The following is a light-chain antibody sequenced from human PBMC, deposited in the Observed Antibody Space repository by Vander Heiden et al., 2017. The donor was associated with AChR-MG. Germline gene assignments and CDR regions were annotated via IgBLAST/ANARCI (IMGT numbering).Light chain of an antibody. CDR1: RSNIGSNS. J-gene: IGLJ2*01. CDR3: AAWDDSLNGVV. V-gene: IGLV1-44*01. CDR2: SNN. Sequence: QSVLTQSPPASGTPGQRVTISCSGSRSNIGSNSVSWYQHLPGTAPKLLIYSNNQRPSGVPGRFSGSKYGTSASLAISGLQSEDEADYYCAAWDDSLNGVVFGGGTKLTVL.